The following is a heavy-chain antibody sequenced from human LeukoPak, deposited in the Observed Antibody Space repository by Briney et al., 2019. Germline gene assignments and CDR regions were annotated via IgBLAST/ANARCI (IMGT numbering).Heavy chain of an antibody. J-gene: IGHJ4*02. Sequence: ASVTVSCKASGYTFTSYGISGVRQAPGQGLEWMGWISAYNGNTNYAQKLQGRVTMTTDTSTSTAYMELRSLRSDDTAVYYCARAGVRTYYDFWSGYYSQPFDYWGQGTLVTVSS. CDR3: ARAGVRTYYDFWSGYYSQPFDY. CDR2: ISAYNGNT. V-gene: IGHV1-18*01. D-gene: IGHD3-3*01. CDR1: GYTFTSYG.